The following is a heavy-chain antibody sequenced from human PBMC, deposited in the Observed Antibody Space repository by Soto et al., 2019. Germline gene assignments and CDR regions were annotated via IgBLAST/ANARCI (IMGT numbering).Heavy chain of an antibody. CDR2: IYYSGST. V-gene: IGHV4-31*03. CDR1: GFTTSRERYH. Sequence: TLCHPCTVSGFTTSRERYHWIWLRQHPRKGLEWIGYIYYSGSTYYNPSLQSRVTISVDTSKNKFSLRLNSVTAADTAVYYCARMSAGIVVVTATGVDVFDIWGQGTMVT. J-gene: IGHJ3*02. D-gene: IGHD2-21*02. CDR3: ARMSAGIVVVTATGVDVFDI.